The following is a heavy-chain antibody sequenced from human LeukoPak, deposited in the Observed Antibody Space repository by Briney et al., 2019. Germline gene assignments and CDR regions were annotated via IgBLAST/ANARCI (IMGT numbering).Heavy chain of an antibody. Sequence: SETLSLTCTVPGGSISSYYGSWIREPAGKGGEWVGHIYTRGSTYYNTSIKRRVTISVDKSEKQFSLRMSSVTAADTAVYYCASWYYDSSGYRFDYWGQGTLVTVSS. CDR3: ASWYYDSSGYRFDY. V-gene: IGHV4-4*07. J-gene: IGHJ4*02. CDR2: IYTRGST. CDR1: GGSISSYY. D-gene: IGHD3-22*01.